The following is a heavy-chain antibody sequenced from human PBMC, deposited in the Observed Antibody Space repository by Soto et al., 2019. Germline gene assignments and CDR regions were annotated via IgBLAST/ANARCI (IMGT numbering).Heavy chain of an antibody. CDR3: ARATQNYDFWSGYYHDAFDI. CDR1: GYTFTGYY. D-gene: IGHD3-3*01. J-gene: IGHJ3*02. CDR2: INPNSGGT. Sequence: ASVKVSCKASGYTFTGYYMHWVRQAPGQGLEWMGWINPNSGGTNYAQKFQGWVTMTRDTSISTAYMELSRLRSDDTAVYYCARATQNYDFWSGYYHDAFDIWGQGTMVTVSS. V-gene: IGHV1-2*04.